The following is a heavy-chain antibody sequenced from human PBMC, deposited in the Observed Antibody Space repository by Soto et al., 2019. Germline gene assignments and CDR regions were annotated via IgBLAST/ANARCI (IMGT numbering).Heavy chain of an antibody. CDR3: ARESHDILTGPPWVWYFDL. CDR1: GGSFSGYY. J-gene: IGHJ2*01. CDR2: INDRGSI. V-gene: IGHV4-34*01. Sequence: QVQLQQWGAGPLRPLETLSLTCGVSGGSFSGYYWAWIRQSLGKGLEWIGEINDRGSINYNPSLMRRVSISVETSKNHYSLNLRSVTAADTAVYYCARESHDILTGPPWVWYFDLWGRGTLVTVSS. D-gene: IGHD3-9*01.